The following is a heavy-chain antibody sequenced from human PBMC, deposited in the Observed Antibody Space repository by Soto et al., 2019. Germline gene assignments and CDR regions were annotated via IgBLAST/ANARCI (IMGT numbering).Heavy chain of an antibody. Sequence: QLQLQESGPGLVKPSETLSLTCTVSGGSISSSSYYWGWIRQPPGKGLEWIGSIYYSGSTYYNPSLKSRVTLSVDTSKNQFSLKLSSVTAADTAVYYCARRDVLLWFGELFPGAFDIWGQGTMVTVSS. J-gene: IGHJ3*02. CDR2: IYYSGST. V-gene: IGHV4-39*01. D-gene: IGHD3-10*01. CDR1: GGSISSSSYY. CDR3: ARRDVLLWFGELFPGAFDI.